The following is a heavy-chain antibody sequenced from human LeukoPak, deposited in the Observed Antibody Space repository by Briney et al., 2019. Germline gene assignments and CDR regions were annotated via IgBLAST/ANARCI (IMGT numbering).Heavy chain of an antibody. CDR3: ARGVRYCSSTSCIYSYYYYYMDV. V-gene: IGHV4-34*01. CDR1: GGSFSGYY. J-gene: IGHJ6*03. Sequence: PSETLSLTCAVYGGSFSGYYWSWIRQPPGKGLEWIGEINHSGSTNYNPSLKSRVTISVDTSKNQLSLKLSSVTAADTAVYYCARGVRYCSSTSCIYSYYYYYMDVWGKGTTVTVSS. D-gene: IGHD2-2*01. CDR2: INHSGST.